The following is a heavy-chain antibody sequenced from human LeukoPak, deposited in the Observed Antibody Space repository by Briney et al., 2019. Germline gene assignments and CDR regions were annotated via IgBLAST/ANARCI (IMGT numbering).Heavy chain of an antibody. V-gene: IGHV3-30*01. CDR3: ARVGRMWQPLGYYFDY. D-gene: IGHD5-12*01. J-gene: IGHJ4*02. CDR2: ISYDGRNR. CDR1: GFTFSSYS. Sequence: GGSLRLSCAASGFTFSSYSLHWVRQAPGKGLEWVALISYDGRNRYYSDSVKGRSTISRDNSKSTLYLQLNGLRVEDTAVYYCARVGRMWQPLGYYFDYWGQGTLVTVSS.